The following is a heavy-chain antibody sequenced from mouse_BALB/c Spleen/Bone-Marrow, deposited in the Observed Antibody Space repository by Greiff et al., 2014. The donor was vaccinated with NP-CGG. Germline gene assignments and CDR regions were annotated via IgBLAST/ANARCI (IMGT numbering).Heavy chain of an antibody. Sequence: VMLVESGPGLVAPSQSLSITCTVSGFSLTSYGVHWVRQPPGKGLEWLGVIWAGGSTNYNSTLMSRLTISKDNSKSQVFLKMNSLQTDDTAMYYCARYYYGLPDYWGQGTTLTVSS. D-gene: IGHD1-1*01. CDR3: ARYYYGLPDY. J-gene: IGHJ2*01. CDR2: IWAGGST. V-gene: IGHV2-9*02. CDR1: GFSLTSYG.